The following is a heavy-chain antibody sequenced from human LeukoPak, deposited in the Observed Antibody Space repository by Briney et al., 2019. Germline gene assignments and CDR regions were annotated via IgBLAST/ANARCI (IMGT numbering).Heavy chain of an antibody. J-gene: IGHJ4*02. Sequence: GGSLRLSCAISGFSFSSYGMHWVRQAPGKGLEWVAVISYGGGNKCHADSVKGRFTISRDNSKSSLFLQMNSLRAEDTAVYYCAKDLRPQIPYGESPRGTAPMGHWGQGTLVTVSS. D-gene: IGHD4-17*01. V-gene: IGHV3-30*18. CDR2: ISYGGGNK. CDR3: AKDLRPQIPYGESPRGTAPMGH. CDR1: GFSFSSYG.